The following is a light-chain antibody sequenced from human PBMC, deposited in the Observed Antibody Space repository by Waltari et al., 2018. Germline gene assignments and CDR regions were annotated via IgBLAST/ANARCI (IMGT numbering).Light chain of an antibody. Sequence: IVLTQSPATLSLSPGERATLACRASQSVSSYLALYQQKPGKAPRLLIYDASNRATGIPARSSGSGSGTDFTLTISSLEPEDFVVYYCQQRSNWLTFGGGTKVEIK. J-gene: IGKJ4*01. CDR1: QSVSSY. V-gene: IGKV3-11*01. CDR2: DAS. CDR3: QQRSNWLT.